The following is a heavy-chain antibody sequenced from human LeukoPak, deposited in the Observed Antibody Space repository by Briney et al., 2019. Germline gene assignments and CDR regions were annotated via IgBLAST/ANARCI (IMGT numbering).Heavy chain of an antibody. D-gene: IGHD5-24*01. V-gene: IGHV3-30*18. J-gene: IGHJ1*01. CDR2: ISSEGSNK. Sequence: PGGSLRLSCAASGFTFSDYGMHWVRQAPGKGLEWVGGISSEGSNKYYADSVKGRFTISRDNSKSTVYLQMNSLRTEDAAIYYCGKVVAPRWLQYPFDCWGPGTLVTVSS. CDR1: GFTFSDYG. CDR3: GKVVAPRWLQYPFDC.